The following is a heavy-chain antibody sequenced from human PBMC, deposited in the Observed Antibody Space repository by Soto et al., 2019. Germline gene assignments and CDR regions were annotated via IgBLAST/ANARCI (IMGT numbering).Heavy chain of an antibody. D-gene: IGHD6-6*01. CDR3: ARAEPYSTSSPFDY. CDR2: MNTNSGNT. V-gene: IGHV1-8*01. J-gene: IGHJ4*02. Sequence: QVQLVQSGAEVKKPGASVKVSCKTSGYTFTNYNINWVRQATGQGLEWMGWMNTNSGNTGYAQKFQGRVTMTRNTSITTAYMELSILRSGDTAVYYCARAEPYSTSSPFDYWGQGTLVTVSS. CDR1: GYTFTNYN.